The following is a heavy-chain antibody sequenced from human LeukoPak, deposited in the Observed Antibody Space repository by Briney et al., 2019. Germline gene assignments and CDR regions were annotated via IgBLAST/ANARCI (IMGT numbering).Heavy chain of an antibody. CDR1: GFTFSSYG. D-gene: IGHD6-13*01. J-gene: IGHJ4*02. CDR2: ISLSGGST. Sequence: GGSLRLSCAASGFTFSSYGMSWVRQAPGKGLEWVSTISLSGGSTYYADSVKGRFTISRDISKTTLYLQMNSLRADDTAVYYCAKANSSTWYDYWGQGTLVTVSS. V-gene: IGHV3-23*01. CDR3: AKANSSTWYDY.